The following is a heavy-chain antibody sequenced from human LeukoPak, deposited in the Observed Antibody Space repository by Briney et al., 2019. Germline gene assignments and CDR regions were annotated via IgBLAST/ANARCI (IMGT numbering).Heavy chain of an antibody. Sequence: GRSLRLFCAASGFTFSSYGMHWVRQAPGKGLEWVAVISYDGSNKYYADSVKGRFTISRDSAENSLYLQMNSLTAEDTAVYYCARGGLTITMFGVDFIRNFDRWGQGTLVTVSS. CDR2: ISYDGSNK. J-gene: IGHJ4*02. V-gene: IGHV3-30*03. CDR1: GFTFSSYG. CDR3: ARGGLTITMFGVDFIRNFDR. D-gene: IGHD3-3*01.